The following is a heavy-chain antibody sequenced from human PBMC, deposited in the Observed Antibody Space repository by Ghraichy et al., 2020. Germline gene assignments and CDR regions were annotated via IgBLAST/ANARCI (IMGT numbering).Heavy chain of an antibody. Sequence: SVKVSCKASGGTFSSYAISWVRQAPGQGLEWMGGIIPIFGTANYAQKFQGRVTITADESTSTAYMELSSLRSEDTAVYYCARDRLNELLAAAGPFDPWGQGTLVTVSS. CDR2: IIPIFGTA. D-gene: IGHD6-13*01. V-gene: IGHV1-69*13. CDR1: GGTFSSYA. J-gene: IGHJ5*02. CDR3: ARDRLNELLAAAGPFDP.